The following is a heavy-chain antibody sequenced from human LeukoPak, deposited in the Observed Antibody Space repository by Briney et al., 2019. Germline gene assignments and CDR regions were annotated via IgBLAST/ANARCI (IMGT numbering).Heavy chain of an antibody. Sequence: PGGSLRLSCAASGFTFSGYYMSWIRQAPGKGLEWVSCIGSSSSGYTNYAESVKGRFTISRDNAKNSLYLQMDGLRAEDTAVYYCARDRGAVAATWFDYWGQGTLVTVSS. CDR2: IGSSSSGYT. J-gene: IGHJ4*02. D-gene: IGHD6-19*01. CDR1: GFTFSGYY. V-gene: IGHV3-11*05. CDR3: ARDRGAVAATWFDY.